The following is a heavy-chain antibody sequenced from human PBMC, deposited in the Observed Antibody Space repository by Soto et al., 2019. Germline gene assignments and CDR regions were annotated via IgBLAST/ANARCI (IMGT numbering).Heavy chain of an antibody. CDR1: GFTFSSYE. V-gene: IGHV3-48*03. J-gene: IGHJ6*02. Sequence: GGSLRLSCAASGFTFSSYEMNWVRQAPGKGLEWVSYISSSGSTIYYADSVKGRFTISRDNANNSLYLQMNSLRAEDTAVYYCARDAIFRSGYDSKGMDVWGQGTTVTVSS. CDR2: ISSSGSTI. D-gene: IGHD5-12*01. CDR3: ARDAIFRSGYDSKGMDV.